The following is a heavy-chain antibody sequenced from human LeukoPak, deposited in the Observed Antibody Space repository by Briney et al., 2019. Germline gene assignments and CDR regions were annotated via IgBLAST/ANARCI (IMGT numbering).Heavy chain of an antibody. CDR2: IYYSGST. J-gene: IGHJ3*02. CDR3: AAPKAGYSSGWYAFDI. Sequence: KPSETLSLTCAVYGGSFSGYYWSWIRQPPGKGLEWIGYIYYSGSTNYNPSLKSRVTISVDTSKNQFSLKLSSVTAADTAVYYCAAPKAGYSSGWYAFDIWGQGTMVTVSS. V-gene: IGHV4-59*08. D-gene: IGHD6-19*01. CDR1: GGSFSGYY.